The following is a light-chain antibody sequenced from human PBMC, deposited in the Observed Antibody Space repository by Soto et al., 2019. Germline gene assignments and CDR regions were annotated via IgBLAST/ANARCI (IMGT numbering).Light chain of an antibody. J-gene: IGKJ1*01. CDR1: QSISTW. Sequence: DIQMSQSPSTLSASVGDRVTIPCRASQSISTWLAWYQQKPGKAPKLLIYDASSLESGVPSRFSGSGSGTEFTLTISSLQPDDFATYYCQQYYTYSWTFGQGTKVDIK. V-gene: IGKV1-5*01. CDR2: DAS. CDR3: QQYYTYSWT.